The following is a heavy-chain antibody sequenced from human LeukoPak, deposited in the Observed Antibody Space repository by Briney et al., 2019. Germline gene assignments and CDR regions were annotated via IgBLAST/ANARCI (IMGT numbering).Heavy chain of an antibody. V-gene: IGHV3-74*03. J-gene: IGHJ4*02. Sequence: PGESLRLSCAASGFTFSRYWVHWVRQAPGKGLEWVSRINPDGSTTTYADSVKGRFTISRDNAKNTVYLQMNSLRAEDTAVYYCARVPPYDFWTKYYFDYWGQGTLVTVSS. D-gene: IGHD3-3*01. CDR1: GFTFSRYW. CDR3: ARVPPYDFWTKYYFDY. CDR2: INPDGSTT.